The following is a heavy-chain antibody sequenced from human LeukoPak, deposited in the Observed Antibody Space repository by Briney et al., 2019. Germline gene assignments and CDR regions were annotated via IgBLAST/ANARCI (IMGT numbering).Heavy chain of an antibody. CDR1: GGPISSYY. V-gene: IGHV4-59*01. CDR3: ARGGEKYYDFWSAYYFDY. D-gene: IGHD3-3*01. J-gene: IGHJ4*02. CDR2: IYYSGST. Sequence: ASETLSLTCTVSGGPISSYYWSWIRQPPGKGLEWIGYIYYSGSTNYNPSLKSRVTISVDTSKNQFSLKLSSVTAADTAVYYCARGGEKYYDFWSAYYFDYWGQGTLVTVSS.